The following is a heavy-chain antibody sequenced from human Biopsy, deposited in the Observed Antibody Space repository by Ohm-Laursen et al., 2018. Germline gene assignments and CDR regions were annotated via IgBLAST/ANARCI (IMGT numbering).Heavy chain of an antibody. J-gene: IGHJ2*01. CDR3: ARGRRHCSGTCSRWYFDL. V-gene: IGHV1-2*02. Sequence: ASVKVSCKPSGHTFTAFSVHWLRQAPGQGLEWMGWINPKSGDTDYPQNFQGRVSMTRDTSISTAYMELSRLRSDDTAVYYCARGRRHCSGTCSRWYFDLWGRGTLVTVSS. D-gene: IGHD2-2*01. CDR2: INPKSGDT. CDR1: GHTFTAFS.